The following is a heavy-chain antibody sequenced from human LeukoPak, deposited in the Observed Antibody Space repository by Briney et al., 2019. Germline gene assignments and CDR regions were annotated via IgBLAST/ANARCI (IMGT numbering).Heavy chain of an antibody. V-gene: IGHV1-69*05. D-gene: IGHD3-3*01. Sequence: ASVKVSCKASGGTFSSYAISWVRQAPGQGLEWMGGIIPIFGTANYAQKFQGRVTITTDESTSTAYMELSSLRSEDTAVYYCARVNYDFWSGYYCDYWGQGTLVTVSS. CDR3: ARVNYDFWSGYYCDY. CDR2: IIPIFGTA. J-gene: IGHJ4*02. CDR1: GGTFSSYA.